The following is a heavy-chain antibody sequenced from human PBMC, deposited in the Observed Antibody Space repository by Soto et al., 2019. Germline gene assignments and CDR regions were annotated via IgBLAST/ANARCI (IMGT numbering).Heavy chain of an antibody. CDR3: ARVHVPSFDY. CDR1: GGSISSSTYY. Sequence: PSETLSLTCTVSGGSISSSTYYWGWIRQPPGKGLEWIGSIYYSGTTYYNPSLKSRVTISIDTSKNQFSLKLSSVTTADTAVYYCARVHVPSFDYWGQGTLVTVSS. J-gene: IGHJ4*02. V-gene: IGHV4-39*01. D-gene: IGHD1-1*01. CDR2: IYYSGTT.